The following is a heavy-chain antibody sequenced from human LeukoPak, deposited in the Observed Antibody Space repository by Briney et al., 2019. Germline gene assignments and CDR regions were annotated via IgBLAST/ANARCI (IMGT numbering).Heavy chain of an antibody. CDR1: GFTFSSYA. CDR2: ISGSGGST. V-gene: IGHV3-23*01. CDR3: AKASHYYDSSGYPEY. D-gene: IGHD3-22*01. J-gene: IGHJ4*02. Sequence: PGGSLKLSCAASGFTFSSYAMSWVRQAPGKGLEWVSAISGSGGSTYYADSVKGRFTISRDNSKNTLYLQMNSLRAEDTAVYYCAKASHYYDSSGYPEYWGQGTLVTVSS.